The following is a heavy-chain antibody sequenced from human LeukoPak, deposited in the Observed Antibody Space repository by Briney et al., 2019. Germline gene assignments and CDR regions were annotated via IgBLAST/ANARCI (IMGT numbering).Heavy chain of an antibody. D-gene: IGHD4-11*01. CDR1: GFTFSDYY. CDR2: ITSSGSTI. V-gene: IGHV3-11*01. Sequence: GGSLRLSCAASGFTFSDYYMSWIRQAPGKGLECVSYITSSGSTIYYADSVKGRFTISRDNAKNSLYLQMNSLRAEDTAVYYCARHNDYSRAFDIWGQGTMVTVSS. CDR3: ARHNDYSRAFDI. J-gene: IGHJ3*02.